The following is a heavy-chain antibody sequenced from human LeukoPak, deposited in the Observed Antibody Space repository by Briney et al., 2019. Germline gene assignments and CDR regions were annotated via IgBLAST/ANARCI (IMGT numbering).Heavy chain of an antibody. CDR3: ARLTPYCSSTSCHDY. CDR1: GGSISSSSYY. CDR2: IYYSGST. D-gene: IGHD2-2*01. Sequence: PSETLSLTCTVSGGSISSSSYYWGWIRQPPGKGLEWIGSIYYSGSTYYDPSLKSRVTISVDTSKNQFSLKLSSVTAADTAVYYCARLTPYCSSTSCHDYWGQGTLVTVSS. V-gene: IGHV4-39*01. J-gene: IGHJ4*02.